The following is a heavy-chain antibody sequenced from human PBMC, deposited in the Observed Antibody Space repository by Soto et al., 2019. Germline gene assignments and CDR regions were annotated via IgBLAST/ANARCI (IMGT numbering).Heavy chain of an antibody. J-gene: IGHJ4*02. D-gene: IGHD4-17*01. CDR3: TRVGGYYGDYPNFDY. Sequence: PSETLSLTCTVYGDSTRSFYWSWIRQAPGKGLEWIGNIYYSGSTNYNPSRKSRVTMSVDMSKNQVSLKLSSVTAADTAVYYCTRVGGYYGDYPNFDYWGQGALVTVSS. CDR2: IYYSGST. V-gene: IGHV4-59*01. CDR1: GDSTRSFY.